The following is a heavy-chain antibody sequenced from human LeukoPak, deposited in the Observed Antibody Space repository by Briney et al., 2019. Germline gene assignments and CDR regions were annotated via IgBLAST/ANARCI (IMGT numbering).Heavy chain of an antibody. CDR1: GSIFNSYT. Sequence: GGSLRLSCAASGSIFNSYTMNWVRQPPGKGLEWVAAIRSSSSSIYYADSVKGRFTISRDNAQNSVFLQMNSLRAEDTAVYYCSRDGQYYGMDVWGQGTTVTVSS. CDR2: IRSSSSSI. V-gene: IGHV3-21*01. CDR3: SRDGQYYGMDV. J-gene: IGHJ6*02.